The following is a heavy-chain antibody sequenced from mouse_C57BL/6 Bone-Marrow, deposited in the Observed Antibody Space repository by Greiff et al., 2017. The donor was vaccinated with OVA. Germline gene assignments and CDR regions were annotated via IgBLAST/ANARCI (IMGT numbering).Heavy chain of an antibody. CDR2: IYPGDGDT. Sequence: QVQLKQSGPELVKPGASVKISCKASGYAFSSSWMNWVKQRPGKGLEWIGRIYPGDGDTNYNGKFKGKATLTADKSSSTAYMQLSSLTSEDSAVYFCARRDGNYGYWYFDVWGTGTTVTVSS. CDR1: GYAFSSSW. CDR3: ARRDGNYGYWYFDV. J-gene: IGHJ1*03. D-gene: IGHD2-1*01. V-gene: IGHV1-82*01.